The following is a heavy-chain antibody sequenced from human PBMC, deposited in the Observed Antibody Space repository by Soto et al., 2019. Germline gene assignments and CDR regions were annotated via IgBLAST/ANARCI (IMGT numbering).Heavy chain of an antibody. CDR2: IYWNDDK. CDR1: GFSLNTSGMG. V-gene: IGHV2-5*01. D-gene: IGHD2-2*01. Sequence: SGPTLVNPTQTLTLTCTFSGFSLNTSGMGVGWIRQPPGKALEWLALIYWNDDKRYRPSLNSRLTIAKDTSKSQVVLTVTNVDPVDTATYYYAHTKSVVVPAATHNFDYWGQGILVTVSS. CDR3: AHTKSVVVPAATHNFDY. J-gene: IGHJ4*01.